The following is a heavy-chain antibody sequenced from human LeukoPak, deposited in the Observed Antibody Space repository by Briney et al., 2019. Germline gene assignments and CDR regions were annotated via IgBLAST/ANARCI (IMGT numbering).Heavy chain of an antibody. CDR3: AKELLVDTAMVACFDY. D-gene: IGHD5-18*01. V-gene: IGHV3-9*01. CDR1: GFTFSSYA. CDR2: ISWNSGSI. Sequence: PGGSLRLSCAASGFTFSSYAMSWVRQAPGKGQEWVSGISWNSGSIGYADSVKGRFTISRDNAKNSLYLQMNSLRAEDTALYYCAKELLVDTAMVACFDYWGQGTLVTVSS. J-gene: IGHJ4*02.